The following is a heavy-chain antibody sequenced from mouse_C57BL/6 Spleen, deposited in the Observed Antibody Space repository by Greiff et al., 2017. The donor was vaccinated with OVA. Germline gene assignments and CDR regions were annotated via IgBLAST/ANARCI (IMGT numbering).Heavy chain of an antibody. CDR3: ARWVATDYFDY. J-gene: IGHJ2*01. CDR2: IYPGGGYT. V-gene: IGHV1-63*01. D-gene: IGHD1-1*02. Sequence: VQGVESGAELVRPGTSVKMSCKASGYTFTNYWIGWAKQRPGHGLEWIGDIYPGGGYTNYNEKFKGKATLTADKSSSTAYMQFSSLTSEDSAIYYCARWVATDYFDYWGQGTTLTVSS. CDR1: GYTFTNYW.